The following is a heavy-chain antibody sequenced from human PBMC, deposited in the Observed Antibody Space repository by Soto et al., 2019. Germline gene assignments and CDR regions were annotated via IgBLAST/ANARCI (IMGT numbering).Heavy chain of an antibody. CDR3: ARATHRNWNYLLYY. D-gene: IGHD1-7*01. CDR2: IIPIFGTA. CDR1: GGTFSSYA. Sequence: QVQLVQSGAEVKKPGSSVKVSCKASGGTFSSYAISWVRQAPRQGLEWMGGIIPIFGTANYAQKFQGRVTITADESTSTAYMELSSLRSEDTAVYYCARATHRNWNYLLYYWGQGTLVTVSS. J-gene: IGHJ4*02. V-gene: IGHV1-69*01.